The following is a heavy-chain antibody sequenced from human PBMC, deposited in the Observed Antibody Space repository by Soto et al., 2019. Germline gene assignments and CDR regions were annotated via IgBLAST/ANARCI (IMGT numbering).Heavy chain of an antibody. Sequence: QVQLVASGGGVVQPGRSLRLSCATSGFTFSSYGMHWVRQGPGKGLEWVAVIWYDGTNKYYADSVNGRFTISRDDSKNTXFLQMNSLRAEDTAVYYCARGPMTTVTTWGDWYFDLWGRGTLVTVSS. V-gene: IGHV3-33*01. CDR3: ARGPMTTVTTWGDWYFDL. D-gene: IGHD4-17*01. J-gene: IGHJ2*01. CDR2: IWYDGTNK. CDR1: GFTFSSYG.